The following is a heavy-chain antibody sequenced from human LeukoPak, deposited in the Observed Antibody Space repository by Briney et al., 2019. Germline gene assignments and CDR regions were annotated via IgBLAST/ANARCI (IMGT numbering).Heavy chain of an antibody. V-gene: IGHV4-39*07. D-gene: IGHD7-27*01. CDR2: IYYSGST. Sequence: SETLSLTCTVSGGSISSSSYYWGWIRQPPGKGLEWIGSIYYSGSTYYNPSLKSRVTISVDTSKNQFSLKLSSVTAADTAVYYCARDPSANWGPHDAFDIWGQGTMVTVSS. CDR3: ARDPSANWGPHDAFDI. J-gene: IGHJ3*02. CDR1: GGSISSSSYY.